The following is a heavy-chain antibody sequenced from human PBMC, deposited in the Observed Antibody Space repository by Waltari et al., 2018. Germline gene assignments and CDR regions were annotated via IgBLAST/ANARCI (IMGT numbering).Heavy chain of an antibody. J-gene: IGHJ6*02. V-gene: IGHV3-66*01. CDR2: IYSGGNT. CDR3: ARDGNGGGV. Sequence: EVQLVESVGGLVQPGGSRRLSCAASGFTVSNNYMKWVRKAPGKGLEWVSLIYSGGNTYYADSVKGRFTSSRDNSKNTLYLQMNRLRAEDSAVYYCARDGNGGGVWGRGTTVTVSS. D-gene: IGHD3-16*01. CDR1: GFTVSNNY.